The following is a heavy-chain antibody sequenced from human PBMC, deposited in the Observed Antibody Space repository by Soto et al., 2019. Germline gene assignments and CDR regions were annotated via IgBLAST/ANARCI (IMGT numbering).Heavy chain of an antibody. CDR3: AREILSPDFYFHGMDV. CDR2: ISAKKGNT. D-gene: IGHD2-15*01. V-gene: IGHV1-18*04. Sequence: QGQLVQSGAEVKKPGASVKVSYKASGYTFTSYGISWVRQAPGQGLEWMGWISAKKGNTKYAQKFQGRVTMTTDTSTSTAYMELRSLRSDDTAVYYCAREILSPDFYFHGMDVWGQGTTVTVSS. J-gene: IGHJ6*02. CDR1: GYTFTSYG.